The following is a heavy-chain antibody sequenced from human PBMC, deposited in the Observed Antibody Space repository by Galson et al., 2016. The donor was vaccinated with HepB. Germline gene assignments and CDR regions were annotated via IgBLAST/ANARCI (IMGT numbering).Heavy chain of an antibody. Sequence: SCKASRYTFTTYWMHWVRQAPGQGLEWVGVINPSGGGTSYAQKFQGRASMTSDTSTSTVYMQLISLRSEDTAVYYCARPFYGKYYCFDYWGQGTLVIVSS. D-gene: IGHD2/OR15-2a*01. CDR3: ARPFYGKYYCFDY. CDR2: INPSGGGT. J-gene: IGHJ4*02. CDR1: RYTFTTYW. V-gene: IGHV1-46*01.